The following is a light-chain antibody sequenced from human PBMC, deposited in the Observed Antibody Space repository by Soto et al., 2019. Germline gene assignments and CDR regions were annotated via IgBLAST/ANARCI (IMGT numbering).Light chain of an antibody. V-gene: IGKV1-33*01. CDR1: QAISNY. J-gene: IGKJ4*01. CDR2: DAA. CDR3: QQYDNVPLT. Sequence: DIPMTQSPSSLSASVGVRVTITCQASQAISNYLNWYQQKPGKAPKLLIYDAANLETGVPSRFRGRGSGTDFAFIISSLQPGDIAIYYCQQYDNVPLTFGGGTKVEIK.